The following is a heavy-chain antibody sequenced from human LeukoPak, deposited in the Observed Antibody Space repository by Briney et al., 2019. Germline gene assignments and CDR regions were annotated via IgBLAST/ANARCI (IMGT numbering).Heavy chain of an antibody. CDR2: IYSGGST. CDR1: GFTVSSNY. Sequence: GGSLRLSCAASGFTVSSNYMSWVRQAPGKGLEWVSVIYSGGSTYCADSVKGRFTISRDNSKNTLYLQMNSLRAEDTAVYYCARAFNSVAGTYYFDYWGQGTLVTVSS. D-gene: IGHD6-19*01. CDR3: ARAFNSVAGTYYFDY. V-gene: IGHV3-66*01. J-gene: IGHJ4*02.